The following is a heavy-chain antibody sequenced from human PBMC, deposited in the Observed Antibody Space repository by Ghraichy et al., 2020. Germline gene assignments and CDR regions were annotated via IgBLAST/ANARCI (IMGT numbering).Heavy chain of an antibody. D-gene: IGHD4-11*01. CDR2: IGTADDT. CDR3: ARGRLQFFDS. CDR1: GFVFSAYD. Sequence: SLRLSCVTSGFVFSAYDMHWVRQRAGKGLEWVAGIGTADDTSYPGSLTGRFTISRENAKNSLYLQVDGLRVEDTAVYFCARGRLQFFDSWGLGTLVTVSS. J-gene: IGHJ4*02. V-gene: IGHV3-13*01.